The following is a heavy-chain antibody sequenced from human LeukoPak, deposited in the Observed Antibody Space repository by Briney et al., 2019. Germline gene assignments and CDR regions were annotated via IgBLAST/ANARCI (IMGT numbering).Heavy chain of an antibody. V-gene: IGHV3-30*18. CDR1: GFTFSSYG. J-gene: IGHJ4*02. D-gene: IGHD6-19*01. Sequence: PGGSLRLSCAASGFTFSSYGMHWVHQAPGKGLEWVAVISYDGSNKYYADSVKGRFTISRDNSKNTLYLQMNSLRAEDTAVYYCAKVKRWLAHYFDYWGQGTLVTVSS. CDR2: ISYDGSNK. CDR3: AKVKRWLAHYFDY.